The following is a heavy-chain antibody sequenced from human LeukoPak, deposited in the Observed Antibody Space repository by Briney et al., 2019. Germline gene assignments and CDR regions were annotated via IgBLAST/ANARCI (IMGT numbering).Heavy chain of an antibody. J-gene: IGHJ3*02. V-gene: IGHV3-30-3*01. Sequence: GGSLRLSCAASGFTFSSYAMHWVRQAPGKGLEWVAVISYDGSNKYYADSVKGRFTISRDNSKNTLYLQMNSLRAEDTAVYYCARDGSRHIVVVTAEHAFDIWGQGTMVTVSS. CDR1: GFTFSSYA. CDR2: ISYDGSNK. CDR3: ARDGSRHIVVVTAEHAFDI. D-gene: IGHD2-21*02.